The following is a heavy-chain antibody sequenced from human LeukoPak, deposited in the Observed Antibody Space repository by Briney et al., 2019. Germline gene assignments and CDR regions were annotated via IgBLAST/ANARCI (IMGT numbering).Heavy chain of an antibody. CDR3: AKERTYDSSGYIVDAFDI. Sequence: PGGSLRLSCAASGFTFSSYAMSWVRQAPGKGLEWVSAISGSGGSTYYADSVKGRFTISRDNSKNTLYLQMNSLRAEDTAVYYCAKERTYDSSGYIVDAFDIWSQGTMVTVSS. CDR2: ISGSGGST. CDR1: GFTFSSYA. D-gene: IGHD3-22*01. V-gene: IGHV3-23*01. J-gene: IGHJ3*02.